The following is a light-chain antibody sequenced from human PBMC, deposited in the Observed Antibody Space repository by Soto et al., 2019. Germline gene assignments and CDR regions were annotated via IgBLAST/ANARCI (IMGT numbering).Light chain of an antibody. Sequence: QSVLTQPASVSGSPGQSITISCSGTSSDVGRYNLVSWYQQHPGKAPKLMLYEGNKRPSGVSDRFSGSKTDNTASLTISGLQAEDEADYYCCSFAGDNTYAFGTGTKVTVL. CDR1: SSDVGRYNL. CDR2: EGN. CDR3: CSFAGDNTYA. J-gene: IGLJ1*01. V-gene: IGLV2-23*01.